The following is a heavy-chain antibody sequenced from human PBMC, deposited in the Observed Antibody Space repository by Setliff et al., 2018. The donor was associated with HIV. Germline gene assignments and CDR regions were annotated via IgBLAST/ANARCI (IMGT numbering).Heavy chain of an antibody. Sequence: PGGSLRLSCAASGMTFSSYWMNWVRQAPGKGLEWVASINQDGSEKYYVDSVKGRFTISRDSAKNSLYLQVNSLRAEDTAVYYCAREIGIGMIPFSRHYYYMDVWGNGTAVTVSS. CDR3: AREIGIGMIPFSRHYYYMDV. V-gene: IGHV3-7*03. CDR1: GMTFSSYW. CDR2: INQDGSEK. J-gene: IGHJ6*03. D-gene: IGHD3-22*01.